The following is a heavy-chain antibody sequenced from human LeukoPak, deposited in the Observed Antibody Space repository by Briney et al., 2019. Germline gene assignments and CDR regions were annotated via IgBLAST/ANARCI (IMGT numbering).Heavy chain of an antibody. CDR1: RGTFSSYA. D-gene: IGHD6-13*01. Sequence: SVKVSRKASRGTFSSYAISWVRQAPGQGLEWMGRIIPIFGTANYAQKFQGRVTITTDESTSTAYMELSSLRSEDTAVYYCSSSSWYYYYYMDVWGKGTTVTVSS. CDR2: IIPIFGTA. V-gene: IGHV1-69*05. CDR3: SSSSWYYYYYMDV. J-gene: IGHJ6*03.